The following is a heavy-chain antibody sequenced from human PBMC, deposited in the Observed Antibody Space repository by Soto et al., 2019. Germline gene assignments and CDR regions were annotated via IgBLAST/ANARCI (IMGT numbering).Heavy chain of an antibody. Sequence: ASVKVSCKASGYSFSGYYIHWVRQVPGQGLEWMGWINPSSGATNYARKFQGRVTMTGDTSVSTAYMELTRLRSDDTAVYYCARATVRDCGINTCFTRHNWFDPWGQGTLVPVPS. D-gene: IGHD2-2*02. CDR1: GYSFSGYY. CDR3: ARATVRDCGINTCFTRHNWFDP. V-gene: IGHV1-2*02. J-gene: IGHJ5*02. CDR2: INPSSGAT.